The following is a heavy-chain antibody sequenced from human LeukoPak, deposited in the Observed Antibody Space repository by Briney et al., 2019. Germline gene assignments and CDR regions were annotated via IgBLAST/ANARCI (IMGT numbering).Heavy chain of an antibody. CDR3: ARPFHDAFDI. CDR2: ISSNSGSTI. Sequence: GGSLRLSCAASGFTFSDYFMSWIRQAPGKGLEWVSYISSNSGSTINYADSVRGRFTISRDNAKNSLYLHMNSLRAEDTAVYYCARPFHDAFDIWGQGTMVTVSS. CDR1: GFTFSDYF. J-gene: IGHJ3*02. D-gene: IGHD2/OR15-2a*01. V-gene: IGHV3-11*01.